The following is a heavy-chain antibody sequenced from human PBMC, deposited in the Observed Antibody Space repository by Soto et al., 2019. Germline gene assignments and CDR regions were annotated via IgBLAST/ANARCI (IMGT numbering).Heavy chain of an antibody. CDR2: IYHSGST. V-gene: IGHV4-30-2*01. D-gene: IGHD3-10*01. CDR3: ARVWGGAFDF. J-gene: IGHJ3*01. Sequence: SETLSLTCAVSGGSISSGGYSWSLIRQPPGKGLEWIGYIYHSGSTNYNPSLKSRVTISVDTSKNQFSLKLSSVTAADTAVYYCARVWGGAFDFWGQGTMVTVSS. CDR1: GGSISSGGYS.